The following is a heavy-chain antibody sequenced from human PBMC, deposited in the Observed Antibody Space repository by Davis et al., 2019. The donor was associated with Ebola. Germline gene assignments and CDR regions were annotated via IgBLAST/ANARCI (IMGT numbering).Heavy chain of an antibody. J-gene: IGHJ4*02. CDR1: GFISRNYV. CDR2: ISSSSSYI. Sequence: GGSLRLSCETSGFISRNYVMSRVRQAPGTGLEWVSSISSSSSYIYYADSVKGRFTISRDNAKNSLYLQMNSLRAEDTAVYYCARESGPTYFDYWGQGTLVTVSS. D-gene: IGHD1-1*01. CDR3: ARESGPTYFDY. V-gene: IGHV3-21*01.